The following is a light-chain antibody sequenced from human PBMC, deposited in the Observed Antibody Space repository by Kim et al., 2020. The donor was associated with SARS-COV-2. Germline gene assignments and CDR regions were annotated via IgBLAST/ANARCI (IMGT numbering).Light chain of an antibody. CDR1: QDIRSN. J-gene: IGKJ5*01. Sequence: DIQITQSPSTLSASVGDRVTITCRASQDIRSNLGWYQQKPGKAPKTLIYGASSLQSGAPSSFSGGGFGTEFTLTISSLQTEDSATYFCLQYNSYPRTFGQGTRLEIK. V-gene: IGKV1-17*01. CDR2: GAS. CDR3: LQYNSYPRT.